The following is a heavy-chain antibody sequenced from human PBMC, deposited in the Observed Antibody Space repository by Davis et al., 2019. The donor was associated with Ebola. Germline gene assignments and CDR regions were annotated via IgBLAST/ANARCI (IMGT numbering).Heavy chain of an antibody. Sequence: GESLKISCAASGFAFSSYWMNWVRQAPGKGLEWVSHVSSSSTTIYYADSVKGRFTISRDDARNSLYLQMDSLRAEDTAVYYCARHSYLGYWGQGTLVTVSS. CDR1: GFAFSSYW. D-gene: IGHD3-10*01. CDR3: ARHSYLGY. CDR2: VSSSSTTI. J-gene: IGHJ4*02. V-gene: IGHV3-48*04.